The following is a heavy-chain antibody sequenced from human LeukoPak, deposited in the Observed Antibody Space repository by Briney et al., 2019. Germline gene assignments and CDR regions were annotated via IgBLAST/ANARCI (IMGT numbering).Heavy chain of an antibody. CDR1: GFTFSSFT. CDR2: ISNSGDYI. Sequence: PGGSLRLSCTVSGFTFSSFTMNWVRQGPRKGLEWVASISNSGDYISYADSLKGRFTISRDNAKNSLFLQMSSLRAEDTAVYYCAREMYAGWYFAFDIWGQGTMVTVSS. D-gene: IGHD6-19*01. V-gene: IGHV3-21*01. J-gene: IGHJ3*02. CDR3: AREMYAGWYFAFDI.